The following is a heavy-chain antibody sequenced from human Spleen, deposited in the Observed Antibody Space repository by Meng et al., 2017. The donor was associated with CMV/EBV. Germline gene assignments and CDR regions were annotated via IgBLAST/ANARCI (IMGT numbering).Heavy chain of an antibody. CDR2: ISSSSSYM. D-gene: IGHD3-10*01. Sequence: GESLKISCAASGFTFSSYSMNWVRQAPGKGLEWVSSISSSSSYMFYADSVKGRFSISRDNAKNSLYLQMNSLRAEDTAVYYCACNSGDCWGQGTLVTVSS. CDR1: GFTFSSYS. CDR3: ACNSGDC. J-gene: IGHJ4*02. V-gene: IGHV3-21*01.